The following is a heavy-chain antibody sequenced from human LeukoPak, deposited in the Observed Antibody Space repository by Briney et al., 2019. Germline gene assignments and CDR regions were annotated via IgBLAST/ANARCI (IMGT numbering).Heavy chain of an antibody. CDR1: GGSITRYY. CDR2: IYYSGST. J-gene: IGHJ6*02. CDR3: ASLIVGAPSPLDPYYYYGIDV. V-gene: IGHV4-59*01. Sequence: PETLSLTCTVSGGSITRYYWSCIRQPPEKGLGWSGYIYYSGSTNYNHYLKSRVTIPVDTSKNQFSLKLSSVTAADTAVYYCASLIVGAPSPLDPYYYYGIDVWGQGTTVTVS. D-gene: IGHD1-26*01.